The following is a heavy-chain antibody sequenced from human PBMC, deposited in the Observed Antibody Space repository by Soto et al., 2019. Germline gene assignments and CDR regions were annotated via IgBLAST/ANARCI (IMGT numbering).Heavy chain of an antibody. V-gene: IGHV3-23*01. D-gene: IGHD6-25*01. CDR1: GFTFSSYA. CDR3: ATHLLIAPGVIDY. Sequence: GGSLRLSCAASGFTFSSYAMSWVRQAPGKGLEWVSAISGSGGSTYYADSVKGRFTISRDNSKNTLYLQMNSLRAEDTAVYYCATHLLIAPGVIDYWGQGTLVTVSS. CDR2: ISGSGGST. J-gene: IGHJ4*02.